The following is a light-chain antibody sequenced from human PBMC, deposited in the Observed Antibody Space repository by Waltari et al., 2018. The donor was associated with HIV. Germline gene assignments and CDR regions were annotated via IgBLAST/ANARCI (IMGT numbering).Light chain of an antibody. CDR1: QSVSSN. CDR3: QQYNNWPLT. Sequence: EIVITQSPATLSVSPGERATLSCRASQSVSSNLAWYQQKPGQAPSPLIDGASTRATGIPARFSGSGSGIEFTLTISSLQSEDFAVYYCQQYNNWPLTFGGGTKVEIK. J-gene: IGKJ4*01. CDR2: GAS. V-gene: IGKV3-15*01.